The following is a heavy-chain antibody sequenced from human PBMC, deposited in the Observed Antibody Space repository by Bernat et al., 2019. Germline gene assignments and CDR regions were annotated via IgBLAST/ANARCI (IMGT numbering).Heavy chain of an antibody. V-gene: IGHV1-18*01. CDR3: ARDLITFGGVIVRWFDP. J-gene: IGHJ5*02. CDR2: ISAYNGNT. Sequence: QVQLVQSGAVVKKPGASVKVSCKASGYTFTSYGISWVRQAPGQGLEWMGWISAYNGNTNYAQKLQGRVTMTTDTSTSTAYMELRSLRSDDTAVYYCARDLITFGGVIVRWFDPWGQGTLVTVSS. CDR1: GYTFTSYG. D-gene: IGHD3-16*02.